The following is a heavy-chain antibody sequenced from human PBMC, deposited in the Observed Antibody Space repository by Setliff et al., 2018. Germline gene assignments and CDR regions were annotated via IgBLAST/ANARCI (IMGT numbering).Heavy chain of an antibody. V-gene: IGHV4-39*07. Sequence: SETLSLTCTVSGGSISSMSYYWGWIRQPPGKGLEWIGSIYHSGSSYYNSSLRSRVTISVDTSKNQFSLRLTSLTAADTAAYFCARDNTILGATDHWGQGTLVTVSS. CDR3: ARDNTILGATDH. CDR1: GGSISSMSYY. J-gene: IGHJ5*02. CDR2: IYHSGSS. D-gene: IGHD1-26*01.